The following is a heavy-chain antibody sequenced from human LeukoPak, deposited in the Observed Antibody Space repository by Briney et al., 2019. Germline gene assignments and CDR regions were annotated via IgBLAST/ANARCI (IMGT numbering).Heavy chain of an antibody. CDR3: ARQVAAASNWFDP. Sequence: SETLSLTCTVSGGSISSYYWSWIRQPPGKGLEWIGYIYYSGSTYYNPSLKSRVTISVDTSKNQFSLKLSSVTAADTAVYYCARQVAAASNWFDPWGQGTLVTVSS. D-gene: IGHD6-13*01. CDR1: GGSISSYY. V-gene: IGHV4-59*08. CDR2: IYYSGST. J-gene: IGHJ5*02.